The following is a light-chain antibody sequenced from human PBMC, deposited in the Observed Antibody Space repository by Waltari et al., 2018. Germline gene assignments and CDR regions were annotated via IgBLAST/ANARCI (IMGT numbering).Light chain of an antibody. CDR1: QSVLYNNQNY. Sequence: DFVMTQSPDSLSVSLGARATINCRSSQSVLYNNQNYLAWYQQKPGQPPKLLIYWASTRASGVPDRFGGSGSGTDFTLTISSLQPDDFATYYCQQYNTHSETFGQGTKVEI. CDR2: WAS. CDR3: QQYNTHSET. V-gene: IGKV4-1*01. J-gene: IGKJ1*01.